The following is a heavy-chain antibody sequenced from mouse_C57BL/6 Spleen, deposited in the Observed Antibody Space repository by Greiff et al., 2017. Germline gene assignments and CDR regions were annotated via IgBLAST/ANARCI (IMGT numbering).Heavy chain of an antibody. D-gene: IGHD2-2*01. Sequence: VKLQESGAELVKPGASVKMSCKASGYTFTTYPIEWMKQNHGKSLEWIGNFHPYNDDTKYNEKFKGKATLTVEKSSSTVYLELSRLTSDDSAVYYCAIYGYDGYWYFDVWGTGTTVTVSS. CDR3: AIYGYDGYWYFDV. CDR2: FHPYNDDT. CDR1: GYTFTTYP. J-gene: IGHJ1*03. V-gene: IGHV1-47*01.